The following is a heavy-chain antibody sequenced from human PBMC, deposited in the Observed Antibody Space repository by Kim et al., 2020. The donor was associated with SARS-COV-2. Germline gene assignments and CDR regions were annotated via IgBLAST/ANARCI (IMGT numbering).Heavy chain of an antibody. CDR2: ISAYNGNT. J-gene: IGHJ4*02. Sequence: ASVKVSCKASGYTFSNSGISWVRQAPGQGLEWMGWISAYNGNTNYAQKFQGRVTLTTDTSTRTAYMELRRLRPADTAVYYCARERRAATNDPPNFDQWGQ. V-gene: IGHV1-18*01. CDR1: GYTFSNSG. CDR3: ARERRAATNDPPNFDQ. D-gene: IGHD6-25*01.